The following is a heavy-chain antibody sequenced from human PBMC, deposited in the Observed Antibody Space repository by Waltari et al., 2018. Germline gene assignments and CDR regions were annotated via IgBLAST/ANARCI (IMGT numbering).Heavy chain of an antibody. CDR2: ISWDGGCT. CDR1: GFTFDDYA. J-gene: IGHJ4*02. D-gene: IGHD6-19*01. CDR3: ATSIAVAGEDY. Sequence: EVQLVESGGVVVQPGGSLRLSCAASGFTFDDYAMHWVRQAPGKGLEWVSLISWDGGCTYYADSVKGRFTISRDNSKNSLYLQMNSLRAEDTALYYCATSIAVAGEDYWGQGTLVTVSS. V-gene: IGHV3-43D*04.